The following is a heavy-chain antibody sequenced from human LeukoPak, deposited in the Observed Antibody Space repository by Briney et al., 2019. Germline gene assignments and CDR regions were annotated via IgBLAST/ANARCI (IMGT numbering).Heavy chain of an antibody. J-gene: IGHJ4*02. CDR1: GFTFSSYW. Sequence: GGSLRLSCAASGFTFSSYWMSWVRQAPGKGLEWVANIKQDGSEKYYVDSVKGRFTISRDNAKNSLYLQMNSLRAEDTAVYYCAIDHRKVRGVIDYWGQGTLVTVSS. CDR3: AIDHRKVRGVIDY. V-gene: IGHV3-7*03. CDR2: IKQDGSEK. D-gene: IGHD3-10*01.